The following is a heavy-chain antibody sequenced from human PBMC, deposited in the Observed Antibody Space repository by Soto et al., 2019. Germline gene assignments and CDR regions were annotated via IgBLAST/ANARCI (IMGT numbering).Heavy chain of an antibody. CDR3: ARGRYGDY. CDR2: ISAHNGNT. Sequence: QVHLVQSGAEVKKPGASVKVPCQGSGYAFTTYGITWVRQAPGQGLEWMGWISAHNGNTNYAQKLQGRVTVTRDTSTSTAYMELRSLRYDDTAVYYCARGRYGDYWGQGDLVTVSS. J-gene: IGHJ4*02. D-gene: IGHD1-1*01. V-gene: IGHV1-18*01. CDR1: GYAFTTYG.